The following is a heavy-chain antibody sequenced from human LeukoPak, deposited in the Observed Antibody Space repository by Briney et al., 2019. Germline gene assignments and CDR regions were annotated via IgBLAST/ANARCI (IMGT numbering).Heavy chain of an antibody. J-gene: IGHJ4*02. CDR3: ARAGRENMVRGGPFDY. Sequence: SQTLSLTCTVSGGSISSGGYYWSWIRPHPGKGLEWIGYIYYSGSTYYNPSLKSRVTISVDTSKNQFSLKLSSVTAADTAVYYCARAGRENMVRGGPFDYWGQGTLVTVPS. CDR1: GGSISSGGYY. V-gene: IGHV4-31*03. D-gene: IGHD3-10*01. CDR2: IYYSGST.